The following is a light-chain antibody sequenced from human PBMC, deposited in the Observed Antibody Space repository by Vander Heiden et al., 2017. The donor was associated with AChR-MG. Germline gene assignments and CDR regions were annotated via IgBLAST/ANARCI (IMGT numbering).Light chain of an antibody. CDR1: QIVLYSSNNKNY. V-gene: IGKV4-1*01. CDR3: QQYYTTPGT. Sequence: DIVMTQSPDSLAVSLGERATINCKSSQIVLYSSNNKNYLAWYQQKPGQPPKLLIYWASTRESGVPDRFSGSGSGTDFTLTISSLQAEDVAVYYCQQYYTTPGTFGQGTKLEIK. CDR2: WAS. J-gene: IGKJ2*01.